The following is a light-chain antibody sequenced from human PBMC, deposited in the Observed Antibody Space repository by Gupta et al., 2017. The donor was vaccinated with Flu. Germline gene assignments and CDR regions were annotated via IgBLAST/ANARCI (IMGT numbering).Light chain of an antibody. CDR2: END. V-gene: IGLV1-47*01. CDR3: GTWDSSLEAWV. J-gene: IGLJ3*02. CDR1: TPSIVNHY. Sequence: ISCSLTTPSIVNHYVYWYLQFPLTAPNLLIYENDQRPSGVSDRFSGSKSGTSASLAISGLLSEDEADYYCGTWDSSLEAWVFGGGTKLTVL.